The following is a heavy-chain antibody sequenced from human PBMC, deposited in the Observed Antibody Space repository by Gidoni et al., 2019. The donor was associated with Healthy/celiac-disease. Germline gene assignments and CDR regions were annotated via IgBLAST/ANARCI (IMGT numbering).Heavy chain of an antibody. CDR2: IKSKTDGGTT. CDR1: W. D-gene: IGHD3-9*01. Sequence: WWSWVRQAPGKGLEWVGRIKSKTDGGTTDYAAPVKGRFTISRDDSKNTLYLQMNSLKTEDTAVYYCTTANLVLRYFDWLFVYWGQGTLVTVSS. J-gene: IGHJ4*02. CDR3: TTANLVLRYFDWLFVY. V-gene: IGHV3-15*01.